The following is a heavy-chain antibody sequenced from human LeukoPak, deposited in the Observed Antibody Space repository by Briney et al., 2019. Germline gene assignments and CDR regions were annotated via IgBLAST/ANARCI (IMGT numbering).Heavy chain of an antibody. D-gene: IGHD3-10*01. CDR3: ALTMVRGGFDP. CDR2: IYHSGST. V-gene: IGHV4-4*02. J-gene: IGHJ5*02. Sequence: SETLSLTCAVSGGSISSSNWWSWVRPPPGKGLEWIGEIYHSGSTNYNPSLKSRVTISVDKSKNQFSLKLSSVTAADTAVYYCALTMVRGGFDPWGQGTLVTVSS. CDR1: GGSISSSNW.